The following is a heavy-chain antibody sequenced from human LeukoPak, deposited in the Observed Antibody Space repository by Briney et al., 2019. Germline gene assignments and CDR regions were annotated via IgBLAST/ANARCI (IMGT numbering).Heavy chain of an antibody. J-gene: IGHJ4*02. CDR3: AREGQAVGRTMSDY. CDR1: GGSISSYY. V-gene: IGHV4-59*12. D-gene: IGHD6-19*01. Sequence: SETLSLTCTVSGGSISSYYWSWIRQPPGKGLEWIGYIYYSGSTNYNPSLKSRVTISVDTSKNQFSLKLSSVTAADTAVYYCAREGQAVGRTMSDYWGQGTLVTVSS. CDR2: IYYSGST.